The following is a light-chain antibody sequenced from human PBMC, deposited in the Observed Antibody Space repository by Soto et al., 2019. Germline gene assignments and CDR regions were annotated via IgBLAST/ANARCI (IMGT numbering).Light chain of an antibody. CDR2: DAS. V-gene: IGKV1-33*01. J-gene: IGKJ4*01. CDR3: QQYGSLPPRT. Sequence: DIQMTQSPSSLSASVGDRVTITCQASQDISNYLNWYQQKPGKAPKLLIYDASNLETGVPSRFSGSGSGTDFTFTISSLQPEDIATYYCQQYGSLPPRTFGGGTKVGIK. CDR1: QDISNY.